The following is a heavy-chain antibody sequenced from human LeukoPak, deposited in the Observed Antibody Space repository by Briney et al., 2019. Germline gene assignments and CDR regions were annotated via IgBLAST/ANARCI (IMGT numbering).Heavy chain of an antibody. CDR2: INPSDGGT. J-gene: IGHJ4*02. CDR1: GDTFTSYN. D-gene: IGHD3-16*01. Sequence: GASVKVSCKASGDTFTSYNIQWVRQAPGQGLEWMGIINPSDGGTGYAQKFQDRVTMTRDTSTSTAYMDLNSLTSEDTAVYYCAGESGHVFDYWGQGTLVTVSS. CDR3: AGESGHVFDY. V-gene: IGHV1-46*01.